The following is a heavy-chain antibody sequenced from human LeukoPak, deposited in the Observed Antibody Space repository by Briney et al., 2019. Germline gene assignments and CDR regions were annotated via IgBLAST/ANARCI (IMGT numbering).Heavy chain of an antibody. CDR3: ARTIEGYSWFDP. V-gene: IGHV4-59*01. Sequence: SETLSLTCTVSGGSISGYYWSWIRQPPGKGLEWIGYIYYSGSTNYNPSLKSRVTISVDTSKNQFSLKLLSVTAADTAVYYCARTIEGYSWFDPWGQGTLVTVSS. CDR1: GGSISGYY. CDR2: IYYSGST. J-gene: IGHJ5*02.